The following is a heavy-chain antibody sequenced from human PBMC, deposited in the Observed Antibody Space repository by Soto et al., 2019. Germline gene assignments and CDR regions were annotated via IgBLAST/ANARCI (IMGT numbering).Heavy chain of an antibody. CDR1: GFTVSSNY. D-gene: IGHD6-19*01. Sequence: GGSLRLSCAASGFTVSSNYMSWVRQAPGKGLEWVSVIYSGGSTYYADSVKGRFTISRDNSKNTLYLQMNSLRAEDTAVYYCARLRSGYSSGWPSDYWGQGTLVTVSS. CDR3: ARLRSGYSSGWPSDY. J-gene: IGHJ4*02. CDR2: IYSGGST. V-gene: IGHV3-53*01.